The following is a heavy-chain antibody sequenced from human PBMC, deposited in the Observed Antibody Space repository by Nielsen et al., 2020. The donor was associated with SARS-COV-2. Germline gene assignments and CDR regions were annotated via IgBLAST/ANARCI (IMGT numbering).Heavy chain of an antibody. J-gene: IGHJ6*02. CDR3: ARAIVVVPAARAYYYYGMDV. Sequence: ASVKVSCKASGYTFTSYGISRVRQAPGQGLEWMGWISAYNGNTNYAQNLQGRVTMTTDTSTSTAYMELRSLRSDDTAVYYCARAIVVVPAARAYYYYGMDVWGQGTTVTVSS. CDR2: ISAYNGNT. CDR1: GYTFTSYG. V-gene: IGHV1-18*01. D-gene: IGHD2-2*01.